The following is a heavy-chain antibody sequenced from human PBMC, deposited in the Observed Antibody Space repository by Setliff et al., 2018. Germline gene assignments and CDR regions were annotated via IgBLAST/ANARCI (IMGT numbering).Heavy chain of an antibody. CDR1: GASVSGNSYY. V-gene: IGHV4-39*07. CDR3: ARAPRYFDPTGSYFDY. J-gene: IGHJ4*02. D-gene: IGHD3-9*01. CDR2: MYYGGGGST. Sequence: SETLSLTCTVAGASVSGNSYYWGWIRQPPGKGLEWIGSMYYGGGGSTYYNASLKSRVTISVDTSKNQFSLKLNSVTAADTAVYYCARAPRYFDPTGSYFDYWGQVTLVTVSS.